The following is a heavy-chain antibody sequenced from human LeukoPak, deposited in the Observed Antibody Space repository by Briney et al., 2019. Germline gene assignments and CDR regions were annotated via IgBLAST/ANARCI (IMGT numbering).Heavy chain of an antibody. D-gene: IGHD6-13*01. CDR2: IYYSGTT. Sequence: SETLSLTCTVTGRSISSYYWSWIRQPPGKGLEWIGYIYYSGTTNYNPSLKSRVTISVDTSKNQFSLKLRSVTAADTAVYYCARGVYIAAAQYGYWGQGTLVTVSS. CDR1: GRSISSYY. V-gene: IGHV4-59*01. CDR3: ARGVYIAAAQYGY. J-gene: IGHJ4*02.